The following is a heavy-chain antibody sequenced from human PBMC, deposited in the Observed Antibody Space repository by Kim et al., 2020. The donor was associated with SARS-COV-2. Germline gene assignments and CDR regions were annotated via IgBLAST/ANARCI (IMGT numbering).Heavy chain of an antibody. V-gene: IGHV4-4*07. Sequence: SETLSLTCTVSGGSISSYSWTWIRQPAGQGLEWIGRFHTSGSTNYNTSLKSRVTMSIDTSKNQFSLKLSSVTAADTAVYYCAREETAATTLSFAYWGQGTLVTVS. D-gene: IGHD1-7*01. J-gene: IGHJ4*02. CDR2: FHTSGST. CDR3: AREETAATTLSFAY. CDR1: GGSISSYS.